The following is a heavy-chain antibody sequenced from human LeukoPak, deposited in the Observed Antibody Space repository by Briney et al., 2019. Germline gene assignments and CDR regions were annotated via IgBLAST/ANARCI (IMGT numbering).Heavy chain of an antibody. J-gene: IGHJ4*02. V-gene: IGHV4-30-4*08. D-gene: IGHD4-17*01. CDR3: ARGRYGKNRQFDY. CDR2: IYYSGST. Sequence: ASETLSLTCTVSGGSISSGDYYWSWIRQPPGKGLEWIGYIYYSGSTYYNPSLKSRVTISVDTSKNQFSLKLSSVTAADTAVYYCARGRYGKNRQFDYWGQGTLVTVSS. CDR1: GGSISSGDYY.